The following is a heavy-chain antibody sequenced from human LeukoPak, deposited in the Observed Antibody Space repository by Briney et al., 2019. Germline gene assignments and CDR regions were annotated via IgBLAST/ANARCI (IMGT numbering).Heavy chain of an antibody. CDR2: IYYSGST. D-gene: IGHD3-22*01. J-gene: IGHJ4*02. CDR1: GGSISSSSYY. V-gene: IGHV4-39*01. CDR3: ARHRPVGKRLIVVVISRGPGLFDY. Sequence: SETLSLTCTVSGGSISSSSYYWGWIRQPPGKGLEWIGSIYYSGSTYYNPSLKSRVTISVDTSKNQFSLKLSSVTAADTAVYYCARHRPVGKRLIVVVISRGPGLFDYWGQGTLATVSS.